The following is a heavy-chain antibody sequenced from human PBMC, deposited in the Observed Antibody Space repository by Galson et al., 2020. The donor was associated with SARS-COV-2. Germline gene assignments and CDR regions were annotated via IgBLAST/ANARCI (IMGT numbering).Heavy chain of an antibody. Sequence: GESLKISCAASGFTFSNYWMHWVRQAPGKGLVWVSRINGDGSSRTYADSVKGRFTISRDNAKNTLYLQMNSLRAEDTAVYYCATQEFYYGSSGYEVSEYGMDVWGQGTTVTVSS. D-gene: IGHD3-22*01. J-gene: IGHJ6*02. V-gene: IGHV3-74*01. CDR1: GFTFSNYW. CDR2: INGDGSSR. CDR3: ATQEFYYGSSGYEVSEYGMDV.